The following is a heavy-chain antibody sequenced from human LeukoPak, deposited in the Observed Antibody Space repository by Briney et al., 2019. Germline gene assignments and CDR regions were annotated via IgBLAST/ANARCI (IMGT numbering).Heavy chain of an antibody. J-gene: IGHJ4*02. CDR1: GGSISSYY. CDR2: ISYSGST. CDR3: ARGRLGGSGSYYNVLDY. V-gene: IGHV4-59*01. D-gene: IGHD3-10*01. Sequence: HPSETLSLTCTVSGGSISSYYWSWIRQPPGKGLEWIGYISYSGSTNYNPSLKSRVTISVDTSRNQFSLKLSSVTAADTAAYYCARGRLGGSGSYYNVLDYWGQGTLVTVSS.